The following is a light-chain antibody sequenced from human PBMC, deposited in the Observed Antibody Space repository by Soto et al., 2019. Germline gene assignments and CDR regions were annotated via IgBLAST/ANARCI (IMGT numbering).Light chain of an antibody. CDR1: ISNIGVNY. Sequence: QSVLTQPPSVSAAPGLKVTISCSGGISNIGVNYVSWYQQVPGTAPKLLIYEHNKRPSGIPDRFSGSTSGTSATLGITGLQTGDEGDYYCATWDSNLRAVVFGGGTKLTVL. J-gene: IGLJ2*01. V-gene: IGLV1-51*01. CDR3: ATWDSNLRAVV. CDR2: EHN.